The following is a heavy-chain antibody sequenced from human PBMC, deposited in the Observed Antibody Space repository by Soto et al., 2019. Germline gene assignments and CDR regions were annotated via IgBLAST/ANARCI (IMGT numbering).Heavy chain of an antibody. CDR2: INIYNGNT. J-gene: IGHJ3*02. V-gene: IGHV1-18*01. CDR3: ARDLTYVGPFDI. D-gene: IGHD7-27*01. CDR1: GYTFTSYG. Sequence: ASVKVSCKASGYTFTSYGISWVRQAPGQGPEWMGWINIYNGNTNYAQKIQGGVTMTTDTATSTAYMELRSLRSDDTAVYYCARDLTYVGPFDIWGQGTMVTVSS.